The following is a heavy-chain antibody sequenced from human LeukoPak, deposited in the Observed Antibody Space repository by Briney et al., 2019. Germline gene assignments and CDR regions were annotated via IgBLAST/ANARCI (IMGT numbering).Heavy chain of an antibody. Sequence: SETLSLTCTVSGGSISSSSYYWGWIRQPPGKGLEWIGSIYYSGSTYYNPSLKSRVTIPVDTSKNQFSLKLSSVTAADTAVYYCASRGAYYDSSGYYFAYWGQGTLVTVSS. CDR2: IYYSGST. D-gene: IGHD3-22*01. CDR1: GGSISSSSYY. V-gene: IGHV4-39*01. CDR3: ASRGAYYDSSGYYFAY. J-gene: IGHJ4*02.